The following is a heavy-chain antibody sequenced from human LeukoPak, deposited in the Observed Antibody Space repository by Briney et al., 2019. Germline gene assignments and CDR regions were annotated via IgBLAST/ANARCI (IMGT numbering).Heavy chain of an antibody. CDR2: IYYSGST. V-gene: IGHV4-31*03. CDR3: ARTLGRSDYGGKGPDY. Sequence: SETLSLTCTVSGGSISSGGYYWSWIRQHPGTGLEWIGYIYYSGSTYYNPSLKSRVTISVDTSKNQFSLKLSSVTAADTAVYYCARTLGRSDYGGKGPDYWGQGTLVTVSP. D-gene: IGHD4-23*01. CDR1: GGSISSGGYY. J-gene: IGHJ4*02.